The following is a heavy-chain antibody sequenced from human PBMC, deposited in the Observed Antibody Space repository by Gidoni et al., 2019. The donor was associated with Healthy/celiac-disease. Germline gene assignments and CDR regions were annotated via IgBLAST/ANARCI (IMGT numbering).Heavy chain of an antibody. CDR1: GYTFTSYG. D-gene: IGHD6-13*01. V-gene: IGHV1-18*01. CDR2: ISAYNGNT. CDR3: ARDEGKTSSSWYLGGYYYGMDV. J-gene: IGHJ6*02. Sequence: QVQLVQSGAEVKKPGASVTVSCKASGYTFTSYGISWLRQAPGQGLEWMGWISAYNGNTNYAQKLQGRVTMTTDTSTSTAYMELRSLRSDDTAVYYCARDEGKTSSSWYLGGYYYGMDVWGQGTTVTVSS.